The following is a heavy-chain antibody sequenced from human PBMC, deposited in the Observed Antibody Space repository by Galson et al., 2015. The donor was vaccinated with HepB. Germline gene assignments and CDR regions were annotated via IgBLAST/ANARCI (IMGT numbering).Heavy chain of an antibody. CDR1: GFTSDDYA. J-gene: IGHJ4*02. Sequence: SLRLSCAASGFTSDDYAMHWVRQAPGKGLEWVSGISWNSGTIGYADSVKGRFTISRDNAKNSLYLQMNSLRAEDTALYYCTKDMIAVATVTPFDFWGQGTLVTVSS. D-gene: IGHD5-12*01. CDR3: TKDMIAVATVTPFDF. V-gene: IGHV3-9*02. CDR2: ISWNSGTI.